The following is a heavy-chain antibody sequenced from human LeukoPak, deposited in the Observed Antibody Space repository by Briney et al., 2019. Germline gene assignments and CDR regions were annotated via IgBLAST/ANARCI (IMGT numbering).Heavy chain of an antibody. J-gene: IGHJ4*02. Sequence: GGSLRLSCAASRFTFSSYWMSWVRQAPGKGLEWVANIKQDGSEKYYVDSVKGRFTISRDSAKNSLYLQMNSLRAEDTAVYFCARDLSPSRCSTTSCPQGFDYWGQGTLVTVSS. CDR1: RFTFSSYW. CDR3: ARDLSPSRCSTTSCPQGFDY. CDR2: IKQDGSEK. V-gene: IGHV3-7*01. D-gene: IGHD2-2*01.